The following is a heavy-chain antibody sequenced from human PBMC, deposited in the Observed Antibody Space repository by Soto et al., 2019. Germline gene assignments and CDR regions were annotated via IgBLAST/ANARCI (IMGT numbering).Heavy chain of an antibody. Sequence: GGSLSLSCAASGFTFSKYAMTWARQAPGKGLEWVSAISGSGYNSYYADSVDGRLTISRNNSKNTLFLQMDSLRVEDTAVYYCARYERSGPAVWWGQGTLVTVSS. J-gene: IGHJ4*02. D-gene: IGHD2-15*01. CDR3: ARYERSGPAVW. CDR2: ISGSGYNS. V-gene: IGHV3-23*01. CDR1: GFTFSKYA.